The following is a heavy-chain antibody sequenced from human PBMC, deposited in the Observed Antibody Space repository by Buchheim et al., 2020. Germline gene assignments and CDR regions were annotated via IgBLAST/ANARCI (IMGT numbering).Heavy chain of an antibody. J-gene: IGHJ6*02. D-gene: IGHD6-19*01. CDR2: IIGSGGDT. Sequence: EVQLLESGGGLVQPGGSLRLSCAASGFTFSSYTMNWVRQAPGKGLEWVSGIIGSGGDTYYADSVKGRFTISRANSKNTLYLQMNSLRAEDTAVYYCAKPFSSSGWGYYNYAMDVWGQGTT. V-gene: IGHV3-23*01. CDR3: AKPFSSSGWGYYNYAMDV. CDR1: GFTFSSYT.